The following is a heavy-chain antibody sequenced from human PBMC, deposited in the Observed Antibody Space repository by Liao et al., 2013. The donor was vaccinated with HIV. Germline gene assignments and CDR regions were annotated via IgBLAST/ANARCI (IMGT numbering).Heavy chain of an antibody. Sequence: QVQLQQWGAGLLKPSETLSLTCAVSGGSFSAYYWNWIRQPPGRGVSGLGSTIIVEDTNYNPSLKSRVTISVDTSKKQLSLKVSSVTAADTAVYYCARHSKGGYCSSTSCYSDDYYYMDVWGKGTTVTVSS. CDR1: GGSFSAYY. CDR2: TIIVEDT. V-gene: IGHV4-34*01. J-gene: IGHJ6*03. CDR3: ARHSKGGYCSSTSCYSDDYYYMDV. D-gene: IGHD2-2*02.